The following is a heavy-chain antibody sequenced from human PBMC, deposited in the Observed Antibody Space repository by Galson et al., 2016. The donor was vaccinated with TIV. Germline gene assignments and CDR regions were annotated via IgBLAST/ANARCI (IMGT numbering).Heavy chain of an antibody. CDR3: ARPPYCGGDCYKYDY. CDR2: INADTGNT. Sequence: SVKVSCKASGCTFKIYAMHWVRQAPGQRLEWMGWINADTGNTKYSQKFQDRVTINRDTSASTAYMEVSSLRPEDTAVYYCARPPYCGGDCYKYDYWGQGTLVTVSS. V-gene: IGHV1-3*01. CDR1: GCTFKIYA. D-gene: IGHD2-21*01. J-gene: IGHJ4*02.